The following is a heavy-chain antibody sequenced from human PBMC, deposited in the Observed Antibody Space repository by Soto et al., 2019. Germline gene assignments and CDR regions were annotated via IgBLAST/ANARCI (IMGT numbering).Heavy chain of an antibody. CDR3: ATIVGANDY. Sequence: SETLSLTCTVSRASIYTYSWTWIRQPAGKGLQWIGHIYSSGSANYSPSLKSRVSMSVDSSKNRISLKLSSVTAADTAVYYCATIVGANDYWGQGTLVTVSS. V-gene: IGHV4-4*07. CDR2: IYSSGSA. D-gene: IGHD1-26*01. CDR1: RASIYTYS. J-gene: IGHJ4*02.